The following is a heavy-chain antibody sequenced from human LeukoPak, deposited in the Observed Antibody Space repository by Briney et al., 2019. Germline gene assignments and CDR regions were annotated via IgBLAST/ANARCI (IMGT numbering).Heavy chain of an antibody. CDR1: GFTFSDHH. J-gene: IGHJ4*02. CDR3: ARDLSYDSSGYYYDY. CDR2: ITSGRSHT. Sequence: GGSLRLSCAASGFTFSDHHMSWIRQAPGKGLEWVSYITSGRSHTNYADSVKGRFTISRDNAKNSVYLQMNSLRAEDTAVYYCARDLSYDSSGYYYDYWGQGTLVTVSS. D-gene: IGHD3-22*01. V-gene: IGHV3-11*06.